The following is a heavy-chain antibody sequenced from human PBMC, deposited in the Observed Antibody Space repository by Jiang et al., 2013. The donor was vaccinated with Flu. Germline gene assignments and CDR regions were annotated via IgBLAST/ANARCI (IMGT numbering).Heavy chain of an antibody. CDR2: IYYSGST. D-gene: IGHD4-11*01. V-gene: IGHV4-39*07. J-gene: IGHJ3*02. Sequence: WIGSIYYSGSTYYNPSLKSRVTISVDTSKNQFSLKLSSVTAADTAVYYCASLKVYSNYPSQDFDIWGQGTMVTVSS. CDR3: ASLKVYSNYPSQDFDI.